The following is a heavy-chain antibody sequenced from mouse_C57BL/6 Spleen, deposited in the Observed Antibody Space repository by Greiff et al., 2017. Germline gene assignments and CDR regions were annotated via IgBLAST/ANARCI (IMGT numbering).Heavy chain of an antibody. J-gene: IGHJ4*01. CDR2: IRNKANGYTT. V-gene: IGHV7-3*01. D-gene: IGHD6-1*01. CDR1: GFTFTDYY. CDR3: ARASYAMDY. Sequence: EVKLVESGRGLVQPGGSLSLSCAASGFTFTDYYMSWVRQPPGKALEWLGFIRNKANGYTTEYSASVKGRFTISRDNSQSILYLQMNALRAEDSATYCCARASYAMDYWGQGTSVTVSS.